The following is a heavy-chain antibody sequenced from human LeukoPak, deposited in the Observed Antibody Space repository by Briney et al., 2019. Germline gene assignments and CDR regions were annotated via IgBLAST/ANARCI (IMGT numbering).Heavy chain of an antibody. D-gene: IGHD3-10*01. J-gene: IGHJ6*03. Sequence: PSETLSLTCAVYGGSFSGYYWSWVRQPPGKGLEWIGEINHSGSTNYNPSLKSRVTISVDTSKNQFSLKLSSVTAADTAVYYCARADGSGISYYYYMGVWGKGTTVTIPS. CDR1: GGSFSGYY. V-gene: IGHV4-34*01. CDR3: ARADGSGISYYYYMGV. CDR2: INHSGST.